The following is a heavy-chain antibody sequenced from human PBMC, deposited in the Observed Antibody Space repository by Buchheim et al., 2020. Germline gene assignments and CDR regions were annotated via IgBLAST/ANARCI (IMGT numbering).Heavy chain of an antibody. CDR3: ARHRNSAHTD. D-gene: IGHD4-11*01. CDR2: IVPSGPTA. V-gene: IGHV3-48*01. J-gene: IGHJ4*02. Sequence: EVQLVESGGGLVQPGGSLRLSCEASGFTFSDYGMNWVRQATGKGLEWVSHIVPSGPTAYHAASVKGRSTISRDNAKKSVNLQMNSLRVEYTATYYCARHRNSAHTDWGQRAL. CDR1: GFTFSDYG.